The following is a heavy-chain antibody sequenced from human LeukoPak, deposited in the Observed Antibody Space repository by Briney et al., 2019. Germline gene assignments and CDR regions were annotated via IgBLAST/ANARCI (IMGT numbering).Heavy chain of an antibody. CDR1: GGSFSGYY. CDR2: INHSGST. D-gene: IGHD4-17*01. J-gene: IGHJ4*02. Sequence: PLETLSLTCAVYGGSFSGYYWSWIRQPPGKGLEWIGEINHSGSTNYNPSLKSRVTISVDTSKNQFSLKLSSVTAADTAVYYCARAARESDYGDYGYWGQGTLVTVSS. CDR3: ARAARESDYGDYGY. V-gene: IGHV4-34*01.